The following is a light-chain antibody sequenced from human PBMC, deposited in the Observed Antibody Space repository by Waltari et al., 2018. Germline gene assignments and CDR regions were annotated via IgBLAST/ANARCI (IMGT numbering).Light chain of an antibody. V-gene: IGKV1-5*03. CDR3: QQYDSYLFT. J-gene: IGKJ3*01. CDR2: KAS. CDR1: QSINTW. Sequence: DIRMTQFPSTLSASVGDRVTITCRASQSINTWLAWYQQRPGKAPKVLIYKASTLESGGPSVFSGSGSGTEFTLTITSLQPDDFATYYCQQYDSYLFTFGPGTTVDVK.